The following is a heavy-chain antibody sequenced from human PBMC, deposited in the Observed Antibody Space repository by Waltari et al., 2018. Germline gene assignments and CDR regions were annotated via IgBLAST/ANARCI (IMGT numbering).Heavy chain of an antibody. CDR1: GFNFSSYW. V-gene: IGHV3-7*01. D-gene: IGHD2-8*02. CDR2: IKQDGSDK. CDR3: ARVYWPRGFDY. Sequence: EVRLVESGGGLVQPGGSLRPPCAASGFNFSSYWMSWVRQAPGKGLEWVANIKQDGSDKYYVDSVEGRFTVSRDNAKNSLYLQMNSLRAEDTAVYYCARVYWPRGFDYWGQGTLVTVSS. J-gene: IGHJ4*02.